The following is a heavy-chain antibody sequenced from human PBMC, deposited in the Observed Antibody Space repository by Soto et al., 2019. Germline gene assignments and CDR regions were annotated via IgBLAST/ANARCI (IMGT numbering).Heavy chain of an antibody. CDR2: IYYSGST. CDR3: ASSNIAAAGFYYYGMDV. Sequence: TSETLSLTCTVYGGSISSDCWSWIRQPPGKGLEWIGYIYYSGSTNYNPSLKSRVTISVDTSKNQFSLKLSSVTAADTAVYYCASSNIAAAGFYYYGMDVWGRGTTVTVSS. V-gene: IGHV4-59*01. CDR1: GGSISSDC. J-gene: IGHJ6*02. D-gene: IGHD6-13*01.